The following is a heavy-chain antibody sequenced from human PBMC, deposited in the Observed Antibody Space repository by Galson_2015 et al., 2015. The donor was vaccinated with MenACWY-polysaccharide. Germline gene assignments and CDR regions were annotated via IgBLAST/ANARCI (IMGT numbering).Heavy chain of an antibody. CDR1: GGSLTAYY. Sequence: LSLTCRVSGGSLTAYYWAWIRQPPGGGLEWIGCIYYSGSTKYSPSLNSRVTISVDTSNNQFSLKLSSVTAADTAVYYCARSTGGYSSGGQIDSWGQGSLVTVSS. D-gene: IGHD5-18*01. V-gene: IGHV4-59*01. CDR3: ARSTGGYSSGGQIDS. J-gene: IGHJ4*02. CDR2: IYYSGST.